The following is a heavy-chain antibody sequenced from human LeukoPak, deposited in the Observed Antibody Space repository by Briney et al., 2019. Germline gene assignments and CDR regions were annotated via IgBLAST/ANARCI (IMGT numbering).Heavy chain of an antibody. J-gene: IGHJ4*02. V-gene: IGHV4-39*07. CDR3: ARRGGYDSKYYFDY. CDR1: GGSISSNSYY. CDR2: IYYSGST. Sequence: SETLSLTCTVSGGSISSNSYYWGWIRQPPGKGLEWIGSIYYSGSTYYNPSLKSRVTISVDTSKNQFSLKLSSVTAADTAVYYCARRGGYDSKYYFDYWGQGTLVTVSS. D-gene: IGHD5-12*01.